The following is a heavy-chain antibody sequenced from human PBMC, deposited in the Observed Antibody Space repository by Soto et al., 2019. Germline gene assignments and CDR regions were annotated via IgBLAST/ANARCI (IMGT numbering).Heavy chain of an antibody. Sequence: PSETLSLTCTVSGGSIISYYWSWILQPPGKGLEWIGYIYYSGSTNYNPSLKSRVTISVDTSKNQFSLKLSSVTAADTAVYYCARTYDDSGPNSGGYGFDIWGPGTMFTVSS. CDR1: GGSIISYY. CDR3: ARTYDDSGPNSGGYGFDI. J-gene: IGHJ3*02. V-gene: IGHV4-59*01. D-gene: IGHD3-22*01. CDR2: IYYSGST.